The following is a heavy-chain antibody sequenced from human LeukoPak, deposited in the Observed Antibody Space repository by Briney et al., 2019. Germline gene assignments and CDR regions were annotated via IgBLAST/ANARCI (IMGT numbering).Heavy chain of an antibody. J-gene: IGHJ4*02. Sequence: ASVKVSCKASGYTFTSHGFSWVRQAPGQGLEWMGWINTYIGNTNYAQKFQGRVTITADESTSTAYMELSSLRSEDTAVYYCARSPYDILTGYYKPLDYWGQGTLVTVSS. CDR2: INTYIGNT. CDR3: ARSPYDILTGYYKPLDY. D-gene: IGHD3-9*01. V-gene: IGHV1-18*01. CDR1: GYTFTSHG.